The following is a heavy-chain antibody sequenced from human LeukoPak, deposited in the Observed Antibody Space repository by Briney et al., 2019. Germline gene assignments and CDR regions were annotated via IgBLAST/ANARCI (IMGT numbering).Heavy chain of an antibody. V-gene: IGHV3-21*01. Sequence: GGSLRLSCAASGFTFSSYSMNWVLQAPGKGLEWVSSISSSSSYIYYADSVKGRFTISRDNAKNSLYLQMNSLRAEDTAVYYCARGLRMYYYYYYMDVWGKGTTVTVSS. CDR3: ARGLRMYYYYYYMDV. CDR2: ISSSSSYI. CDR1: GFTFSSYS. D-gene: IGHD2-8*01. J-gene: IGHJ6*03.